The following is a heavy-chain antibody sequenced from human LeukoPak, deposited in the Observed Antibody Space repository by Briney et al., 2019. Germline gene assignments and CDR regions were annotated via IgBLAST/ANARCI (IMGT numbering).Heavy chain of an antibody. Sequence: PGRSLRLSCAASGFTFSSYAMHWVRQAPGKGLEWVAVISYDGSNKYYADSVKGRFTISRDNSKNTLYLQMNSLGGEDTAVYYCARDIFGSGSYPDYWGQGTLVTVSS. D-gene: IGHD3-10*01. CDR2: ISYDGSNK. V-gene: IGHV3-30-3*01. CDR1: GFTFSSYA. J-gene: IGHJ4*02. CDR3: ARDIFGSGSYPDY.